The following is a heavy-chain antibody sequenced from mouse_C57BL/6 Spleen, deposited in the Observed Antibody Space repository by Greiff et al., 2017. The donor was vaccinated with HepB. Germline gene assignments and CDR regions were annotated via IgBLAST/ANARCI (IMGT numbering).Heavy chain of an antibody. Sequence: VKLQESGPELVKPGASVKISCKASGYAFSSSWMNWVKQRPGKGLEWIGRIYPGDGDTNYNGKFKGKATLTADKSSSTAYMQLSSLTSEDSAVYFCASDYYGSSTWFAYWGQGTLVTVSA. CDR2: IYPGDGDT. CDR3: ASDYYGSSTWFAY. D-gene: IGHD1-1*01. J-gene: IGHJ3*01. V-gene: IGHV1-82*01. CDR1: GYAFSSSW.